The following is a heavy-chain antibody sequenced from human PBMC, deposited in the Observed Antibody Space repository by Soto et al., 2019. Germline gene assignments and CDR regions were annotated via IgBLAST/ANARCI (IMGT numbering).Heavy chain of an antibody. J-gene: IGHJ3*02. Sequence: QVQLQQWGAGLLKPSETLSLTCAVYGGSFSGYYWSWIRQPPGKGLEWIGEINHSGSTNYNPSLKSRVTISVDTSKYQFSLKLRSVTAADTAVYYCARRPTNYYDSSGYYRNDAFDIWGQGTMVTVSS. CDR3: ARRPTNYYDSSGYYRNDAFDI. CDR1: GGSFSGYY. V-gene: IGHV4-34*01. D-gene: IGHD3-22*01. CDR2: INHSGST.